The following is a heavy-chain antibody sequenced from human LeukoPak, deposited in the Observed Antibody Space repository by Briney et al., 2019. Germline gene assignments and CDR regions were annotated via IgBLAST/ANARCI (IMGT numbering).Heavy chain of an antibody. J-gene: IGHJ4*02. CDR1: GFSFSTYW. CDR2: IKQDGSEK. D-gene: IGHD6-13*01. Sequence: GGSLRLSCAASGFSFSTYWMSWVRQAPGKGLEWVANIKQDGSEKYYVDSAKGRFTISRDNAKNSLYLQMNSLRAEDTAVYYCATDLGSSRPNFWGQGSLVTVSS. V-gene: IGHV3-7*01. CDR3: ATDLGSSRPNF.